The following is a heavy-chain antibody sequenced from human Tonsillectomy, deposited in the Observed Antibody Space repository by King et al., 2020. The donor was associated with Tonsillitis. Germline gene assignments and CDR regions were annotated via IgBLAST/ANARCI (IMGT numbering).Heavy chain of an antibody. CDR1: GYGFNTYW. CDR3: AKGSESCGGGACSATYYFDF. J-gene: IGHJ4*02. Sequence: QLVQSGAEVKKPGQSLKISCKGAGYGFNTYWIGWVRQMPGKGLELMGIIYPDDSDTRYSPSFQGHVTISADKSRRTAYLHWNTLKASDTAMYYWAKGSESCGGGACSATYYFDFWGAGTLVTVSS. V-gene: IGHV5-51*01. D-gene: IGHD2-21*01. CDR2: IYPDDSDT.